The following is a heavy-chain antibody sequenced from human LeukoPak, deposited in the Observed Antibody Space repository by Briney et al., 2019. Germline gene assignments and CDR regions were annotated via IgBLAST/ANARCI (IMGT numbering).Heavy chain of an antibody. Sequence: ASVKVSCKASGYTFTSYYMHWVRQAPGQGLEWMGIINPSGGSTSYAQKFQGRVTMTRDTSTSTVYMELSSLRSEDTAVYYCARDLGELYPPYYFDYWGQGTLVTVSS. CDR2: INPSGGST. J-gene: IGHJ4*02. D-gene: IGHD3-10*01. CDR1: GYTFTSYY. V-gene: IGHV1-46*01. CDR3: ARDLGELYPPYYFDY.